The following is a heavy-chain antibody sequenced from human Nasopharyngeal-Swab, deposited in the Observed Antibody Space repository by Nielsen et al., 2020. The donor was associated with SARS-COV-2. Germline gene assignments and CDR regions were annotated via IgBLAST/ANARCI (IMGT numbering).Heavy chain of an antibody. CDR3: AGFPYDSSGSYYYYGMDV. D-gene: IGHD3-22*01. J-gene: IGHJ6*02. Sequence: SVKVSCKASGGTFSSYAISWVRQAPGQGLEWMGGIIPIFGTANYAQKFQGRVAITADESTSTAYMVLSSLRSEDTAVYYCAGFPYDSSGSYYYYGMDVWGQGTTVTVSS. CDR2: IIPIFGTA. CDR1: GGTFSSYA. V-gene: IGHV1-69*13.